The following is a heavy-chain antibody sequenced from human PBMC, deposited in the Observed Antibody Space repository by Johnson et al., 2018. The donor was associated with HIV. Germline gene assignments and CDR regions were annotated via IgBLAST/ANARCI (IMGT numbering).Heavy chain of an antibody. CDR3: TTDQGYYGDAFDI. Sequence: VQLVESGGGVVQPGRSLRLSCAASGFTVSSNYMTWVRQAPGKRLEWVSVIYSGGTTYNADSVKGRFTISRDDSKNTLYLQMNSLKTEDTAVYYCTTDQGYYGDAFDIWGQGTMVTVSS. V-gene: IGHV3-66*01. J-gene: IGHJ3*02. CDR1: GFTVSSNY. CDR2: IYSGGTT. D-gene: IGHD3-10*01.